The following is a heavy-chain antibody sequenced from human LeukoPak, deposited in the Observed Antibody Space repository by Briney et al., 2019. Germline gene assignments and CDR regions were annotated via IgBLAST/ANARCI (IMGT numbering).Heavy chain of an antibody. D-gene: IGHD3-22*01. J-gene: IGHJ4*02. CDR1: GGSFSGYY. V-gene: IGHV4-34*01. Sequence: SETLSLTCAVYGGSFSGYYWSWIRQPPGKGLEWIGEINHSGSTNYNPSLKSRVTISVDTSKNQFSLKLRSVTAADTAVYYCAKGAPPHTYYYDSSGYYYFDYWGQGTLVTVSS. CDR2: INHSGST. CDR3: AKGAPPHTYYYDSSGYYYFDY.